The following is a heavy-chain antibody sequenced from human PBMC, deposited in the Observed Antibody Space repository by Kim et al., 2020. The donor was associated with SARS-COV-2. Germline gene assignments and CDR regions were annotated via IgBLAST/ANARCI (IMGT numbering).Heavy chain of an antibody. CDR3: AKDSVYYGSGSYPNWFDP. Sequence: NGRLTISRDNSKNTLYLQMNSLRAEDTAVYYCAKDSVYYGSGSYPNWFDPWGQGTLVTVSS. D-gene: IGHD3-10*01. V-gene: IGHV3-23*01. J-gene: IGHJ5*02.